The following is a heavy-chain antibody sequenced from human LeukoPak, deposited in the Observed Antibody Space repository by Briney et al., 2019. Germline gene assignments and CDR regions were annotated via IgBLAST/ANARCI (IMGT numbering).Heavy chain of an antibody. V-gene: IGHV4-59*11. D-gene: IGHD2-2*01. CDR1: GCPISEHF. Sequence: PSETLSLTCAVSGCPISEHFWSWIRLPPGKGLQWIGYIYYTGSTSYNPSLKSRVTISVDTSNNQVALKLSSVTAAGTAVYYCARVCQEGGSTSCFDSWGQGTLVTVSS. CDR3: ARVCQEGGSTSCFDS. CDR2: IYYTGST. J-gene: IGHJ5*01.